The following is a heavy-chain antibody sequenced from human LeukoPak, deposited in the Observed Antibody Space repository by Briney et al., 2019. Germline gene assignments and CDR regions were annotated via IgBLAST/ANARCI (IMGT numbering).Heavy chain of an antibody. CDR2: IYYSGST. J-gene: IGHJ6*03. V-gene: IGHV4-39*02. CDR3: TRERETGLPTVYMDV. Sequence: PSKTLSLTCTVSGGSISSSSYYWGWIRQPPGKGLEWIGNIYYSGSTYYNASLKSRVTISVDTSKNQFSLKLSSVTAADTAVYYCTRERETGLPTVYMDVWGKGTTVTVSS. D-gene: IGHD2-21*02. CDR1: GGSISSSSYY.